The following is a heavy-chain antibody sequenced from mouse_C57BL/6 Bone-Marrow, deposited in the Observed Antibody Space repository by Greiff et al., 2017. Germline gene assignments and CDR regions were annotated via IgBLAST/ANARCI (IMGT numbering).Heavy chain of an antibody. CDR3: ARRGGEEAMDY. CDR2: IYPRSGNT. Sequence: QVQLQQSGAELARPGASVKLSCKASGYTFTSYGISWVKQRTGQGLEWIGEIYPRSGNTYYNEKYKGKATLTADKSSSTAYMELRSLTSEDSAVYFCARRGGEEAMDYWGQGTSVTVSS. J-gene: IGHJ4*01. V-gene: IGHV1-81*01. CDR1: GYTFTSYG.